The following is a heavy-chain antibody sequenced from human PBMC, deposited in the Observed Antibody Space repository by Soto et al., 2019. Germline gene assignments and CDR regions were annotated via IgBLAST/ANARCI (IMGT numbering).Heavy chain of an antibody. CDR2: IKQDGSEK. D-gene: IGHD2-2*01. V-gene: IGHV3-7*01. J-gene: IGHJ6*02. CDR3: ARDKEYQLLLTYYYGMDV. CDR1: GFTFSSYW. Sequence: EVQLVESGGGLVQPGGSLRLSCAASGFTFSSYWMSWVRQAPGKGLEWVANIKQDGSEKYYVDSVKGRFTISRDNAKNSLYLQMNSMRAEDTAVYYCARDKEYQLLLTYYYGMDVWGQGTTVTGSS.